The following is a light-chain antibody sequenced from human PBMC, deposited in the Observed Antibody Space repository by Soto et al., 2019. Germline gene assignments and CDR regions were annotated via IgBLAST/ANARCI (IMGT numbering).Light chain of an antibody. CDR2: SAS. V-gene: IGKV1-9*01. Sequence: DIQLTQSPSFLSASVGDRVTVSCRASQGISNYLAWFQQKPGKAPKLLISSASTLETGVPSRFSGSGSGTEFTLTISSLQPEDFATYSCHQFYDYPRTFGQGTKVDIK. CDR3: HQFYDYPRT. CDR1: QGISNY. J-gene: IGKJ1*01.